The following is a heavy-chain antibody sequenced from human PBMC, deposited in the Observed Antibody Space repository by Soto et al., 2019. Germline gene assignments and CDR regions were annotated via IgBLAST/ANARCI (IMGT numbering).Heavy chain of an antibody. CDR3: ARASVAGAYFDC. Sequence: QVQLVQSGAEVKKPGASVKGSCKASGYTFTSYYMHWVRQAPAQGLECMGIINPRGGSTSYEQKFQCRVTMTRDTSTSTAYIELSSLRSEDTLVYYCARASVAGAYFDCWGQGTLVTVSS. CDR1: GYTFTSYY. CDR2: INPRGGST. J-gene: IGHJ4*02. D-gene: IGHD6-19*01. V-gene: IGHV1-46*01.